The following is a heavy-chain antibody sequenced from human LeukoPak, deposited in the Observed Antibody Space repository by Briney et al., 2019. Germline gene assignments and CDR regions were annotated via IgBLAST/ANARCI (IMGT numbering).Heavy chain of an antibody. Sequence: GGSLRLSCAASGFTFSSYWMSWVRQAPGKGLEWVANIKQDGSEKYYVDSVKGRFTISRDSAKNSLYLQMNSLRAEDTAVYYCARDSLGRAFDIWGQGTMVTVSS. V-gene: IGHV3-7*01. CDR3: ARDSLGRAFDI. CDR1: GFTFSSYW. CDR2: IKQDGSEK. D-gene: IGHD3-10*01. J-gene: IGHJ3*02.